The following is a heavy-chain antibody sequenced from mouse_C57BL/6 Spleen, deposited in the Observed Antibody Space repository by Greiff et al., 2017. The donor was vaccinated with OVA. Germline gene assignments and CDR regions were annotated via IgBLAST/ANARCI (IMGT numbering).Heavy chain of an antibody. V-gene: IGHV3-6*01. Sequence: EESGPGLVKPSQSLSLTCSVTGYSITSGYYWNWIRQFPGNKLEWMGYISYDGSNNYNPSLKNRISITRDTSKNQFFLKLNSVTTEDTATYYCAREGITTVVAPYYFDYWGQGTTLTVSS. D-gene: IGHD1-1*01. CDR1: GYSITSGYY. CDR2: ISYDGSN. J-gene: IGHJ2*01. CDR3: AREGITTVVAPYYFDY.